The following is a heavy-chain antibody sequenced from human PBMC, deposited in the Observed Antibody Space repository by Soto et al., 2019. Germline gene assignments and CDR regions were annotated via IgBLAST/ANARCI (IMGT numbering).Heavy chain of an antibody. J-gene: IGHJ4*02. Sequence: SETLSLTCTVSGGSISGSYWSWIRQTPGKVLEWVGYIHYSGSTNYNPSLKSRVTMSVDSAKNQFSLQLSSVTAADTAVYFCMKYRRKDEEGDSYDYWAQGDLVPVSS. D-gene: IGHD2-2*01. CDR3: MKYRRKDEEGDSYDY. CDR1: GGSISGSY. V-gene: IGHV4-59*01. CDR2: IHYSGST.